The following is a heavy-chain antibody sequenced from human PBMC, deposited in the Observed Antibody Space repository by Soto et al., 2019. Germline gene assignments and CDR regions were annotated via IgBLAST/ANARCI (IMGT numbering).Heavy chain of an antibody. CDR2: INAGNGNT. CDR3: ARDRGKTQNVLRYFDWFGWFDP. D-gene: IGHD3-9*01. V-gene: IGHV1-3*01. CDR1: GYTFTSYA. J-gene: IGHJ5*02. Sequence: EASVKVSCKASGYTFTSYAMHWVRQAPGQRLEWMGWINAGNGNTKYSQKFQGRVTITRDTSASTAYMELSSLRSEDTAVYYCARDRGKTQNVLRYFDWFGWFDPWGQGTLVTVSS.